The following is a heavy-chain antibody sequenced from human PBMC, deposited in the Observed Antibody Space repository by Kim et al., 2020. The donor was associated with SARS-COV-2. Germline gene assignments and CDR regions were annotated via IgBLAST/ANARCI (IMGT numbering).Heavy chain of an antibody. Sequence: YTDYAGSVNGRITINPDTSRNQFSLQVNSVTPEDTAVYYCARMVRGLVAYWGQGTLVSVSS. J-gene: IGHJ4*02. D-gene: IGHD3-10*01. CDR3: ARMVRGLVAY. CDR2: YT. V-gene: IGHV6-1*01.